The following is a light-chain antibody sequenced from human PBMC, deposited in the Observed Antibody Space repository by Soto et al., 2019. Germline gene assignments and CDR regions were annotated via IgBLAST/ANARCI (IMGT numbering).Light chain of an antibody. CDR1: QSISSY. V-gene: IGKV1-39*01. J-gene: IGKJ4*02. CDR3: QQSYSTPLT. Sequence: DIQMTQSPSSLSASVGDRVTITFRASQSISSYLNWYHQKPGKAYQLLIYAEYSLQSGVPSRFSCSGSGTDFTLTISSLQPVDFATYYCQQSYSTPLTFGGGTKVEIK. CDR2: AEY.